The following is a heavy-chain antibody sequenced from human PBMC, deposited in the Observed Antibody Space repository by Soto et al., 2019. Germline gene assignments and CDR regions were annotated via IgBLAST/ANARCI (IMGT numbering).Heavy chain of an antibody. CDR1: GFTFSSYG. D-gene: IGHD2-15*01. V-gene: IGHV3-33*01. J-gene: IGHJ6*03. CDR3: ARNQRVVVVAATPSSMDV. CDR2: IWYDGSNK. Sequence: GGSLRLSCAASGFTFSSYGMHWVRQAPGKGLEWVAVIWYDGSNKYYADSVKGRFTISRDNSKNTLYLQMNSLRAEDTAVYYCARNQRVVVVAATPSSMDVWGKGTTVTVSS.